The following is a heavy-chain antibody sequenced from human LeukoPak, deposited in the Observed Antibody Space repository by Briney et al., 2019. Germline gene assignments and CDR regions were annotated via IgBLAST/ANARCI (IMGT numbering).Heavy chain of an antibody. J-gene: IGHJ4*02. V-gene: IGHV1-69*06. CDR2: IIPIFGTP. CDR1: GGTFSSYA. Sequence: SVKVSCKASGGTFSSYAISWVRQAPGQGLEWMGGIIPIFGTPNYAQKFQGRVTITADKSTSTAYMELSSLMSDDTALYYCVRDRGPWPVIYWSLGTLVTVSS. CDR3: VRDRGPWPVIY. D-gene: IGHD3-10*01.